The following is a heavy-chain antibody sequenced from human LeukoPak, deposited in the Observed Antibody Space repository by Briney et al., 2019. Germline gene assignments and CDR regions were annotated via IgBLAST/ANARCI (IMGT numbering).Heavy chain of an antibody. Sequence: SETLSLTCTVSGGSISSYYWSWIRQPPGKGLEWIGYSYYSGSTNYNPSLKSRVTISVDTSKNQFSLKLSSVTAADTAVYYCARAVSSRTNWYFDLWGRGTLVTVSS. D-gene: IGHD2-2*01. CDR3: ARAVSSRTNWYFDL. CDR1: GGSISSYY. V-gene: IGHV4-59*01. J-gene: IGHJ2*01. CDR2: SYYSGST.